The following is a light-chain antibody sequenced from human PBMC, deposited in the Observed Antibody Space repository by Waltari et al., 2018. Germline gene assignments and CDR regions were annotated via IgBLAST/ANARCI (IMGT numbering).Light chain of an antibody. J-gene: IGLJ2*01. V-gene: IGLV2-14*03. CDR1: SSDVGGYNY. CDR2: DVS. CDR3: SSYTSSSTVV. Sequence: QSALTQPASVSGSPGPSITISCTRTSSDVGGYNYVSWYQQHPSRSPKRLIYDVSKGPAWVSNRFSGSKSGNTASLTISGLQAEDEADYYCSSYTSSSTVVFGGGTKLTVL.